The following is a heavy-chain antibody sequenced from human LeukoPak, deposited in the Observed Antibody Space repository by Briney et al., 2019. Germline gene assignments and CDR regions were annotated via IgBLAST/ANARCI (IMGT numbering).Heavy chain of an antibody. D-gene: IGHD2-2*01. V-gene: IGHV3-20*04. J-gene: IGHJ4*02. CDR1: GFIIISYR. Sequence: GGSLRLSCAASGFIIISYRMSWVRQAPGKGLEWVSGINWNGGSTGYADSVKGRFTISRDNAKNSLYLQMNSLRAEDTALYYCARDSVPRIFDYWGQGTLVTVSS. CDR3: ARDSVPRIFDY. CDR2: INWNGGST.